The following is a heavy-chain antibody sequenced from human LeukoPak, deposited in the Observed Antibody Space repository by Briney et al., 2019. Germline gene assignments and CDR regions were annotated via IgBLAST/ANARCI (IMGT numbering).Heavy chain of an antibody. V-gene: IGHV4-34*01. CDR2: INHSGST. CDR3: ATDPNNLEWLFPLFGS. J-gene: IGHJ5*02. D-gene: IGHD3-3*01. Sequence: PSETLSLTCAVYGGSFSGYYWSWIRQPPGKGLEWFGEINHSGSTNYNPSLKSRVTISVDTSKNQFSLKLSSVTAADTAVYYCATDPNNLEWLFPLFGSWGQGTLVTVSS. CDR1: GGSFSGYY.